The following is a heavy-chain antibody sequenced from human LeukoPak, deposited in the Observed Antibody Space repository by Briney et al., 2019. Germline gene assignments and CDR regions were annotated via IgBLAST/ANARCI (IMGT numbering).Heavy chain of an antibody. V-gene: IGHV3-15*04. D-gene: IGHD3-9*01. CDR3: TTWIYNILTGYNGY. Sequence: DSKTDGGTTDSAAPVKGRFTISRDDSKTTLYLQMNSLNTEDTGVYYCTTWIYNILTGYNGYWGQGTLVTVSS. CDR2: DSKTDGGTT. J-gene: IGHJ4*02.